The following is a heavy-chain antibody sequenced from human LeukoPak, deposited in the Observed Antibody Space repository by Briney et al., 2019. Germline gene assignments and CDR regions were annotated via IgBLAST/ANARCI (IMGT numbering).Heavy chain of an antibody. Sequence: SETLSLTCSVSGASISSFYWSWIRQPAGKGLEWIGRIYTSGTTNYNPSLKSRVKMSIDTSKNQFSLKLSSVTAADTAVYYCARGSYVYYMDVWGKGTTVTVSS. CDR1: GASISSFY. CDR3: ARGSYVYYMDV. D-gene: IGHD6-6*01. V-gene: IGHV4-4*07. CDR2: IYTSGTT. J-gene: IGHJ6*03.